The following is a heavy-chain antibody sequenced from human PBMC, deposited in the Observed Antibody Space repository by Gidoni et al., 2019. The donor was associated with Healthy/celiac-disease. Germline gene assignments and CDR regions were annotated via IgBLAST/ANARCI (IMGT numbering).Heavy chain of an antibody. CDR1: GFTFSSYA. CDR3: AKVGITMIVVVGAYFQH. J-gene: IGHJ1*01. CDR2: ISGSGGST. D-gene: IGHD3-22*01. Sequence: EVQLVESGGGLVQPGGSLRLSCAASGFTFSSYAMSWVRQAPGKGLEWVSAISGSGGSTYYADSVKGRFTISRDNSKNTLYLQMNSLRAEDTAVYYCAKVGITMIVVVGAYFQHWGQGTLVTVSS. V-gene: IGHV3-23*04.